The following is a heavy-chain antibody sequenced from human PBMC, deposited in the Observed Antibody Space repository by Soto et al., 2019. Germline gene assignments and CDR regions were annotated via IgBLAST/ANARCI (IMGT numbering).Heavy chain of an antibody. CDR3: AREVQVHTPAFVY. Sequence: QVQLVQSGAEMKKPGSSVKVSCQSSGGTFNTYAMNWVRQAPGQGPEWMGDIYPMFGAANYAPKCQGRVTITADESTGTSYMQLSSLTSADTDRYFCAREVQVHTPAFVYWGQGTLVTVSS. CDR2: IYPMFGAA. D-gene: IGHD3-10*01. V-gene: IGHV1-69*19. J-gene: IGHJ4*02. CDR1: GGTFNTYA.